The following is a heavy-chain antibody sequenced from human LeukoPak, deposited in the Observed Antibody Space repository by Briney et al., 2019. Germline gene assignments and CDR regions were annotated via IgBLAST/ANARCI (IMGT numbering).Heavy chain of an antibody. CDR3: ARDHDY. Sequence: GASVKVSCKASGYTFTSYDINWVRQATGQGLEWMGWINPNSGGTNYAQKFQGRVTMTRDTSISTVYMELSRLRSDDTAMYYCARDHDYWGQGTLVTVSS. V-gene: IGHV1-2*02. J-gene: IGHJ4*02. CDR1: GYTFTSYD. CDR2: INPNSGGT.